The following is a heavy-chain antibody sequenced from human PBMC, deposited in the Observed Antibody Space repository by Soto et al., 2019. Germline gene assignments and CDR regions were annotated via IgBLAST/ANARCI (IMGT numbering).Heavy chain of an antibody. Sequence: GGSLRLSCAASGFTFSNSWMHWVRQAPGKGLVWVSRINSDGSSTNYADSVKGRFTISRGSSRTTVYLQMRDLRPEDTALYFCATWHLREHAYDIWGQGTMVTVSS. J-gene: IGHJ3*02. CDR2: INSDGSST. V-gene: IGHV3-74*01. CDR1: GFTFSNSW. CDR3: ATWHLREHAYDI. D-gene: IGHD5-12*01.